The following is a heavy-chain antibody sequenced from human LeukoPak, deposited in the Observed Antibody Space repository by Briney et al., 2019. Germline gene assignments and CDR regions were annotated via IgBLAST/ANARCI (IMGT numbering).Heavy chain of an antibody. D-gene: IGHD2-2*03. Sequence: PSETLSLTCAVYGGSFSGYYWSWIRQPPGKGLEWIGEINHSGSTNYNPSLKSRVTISVDTSKNQFSLKLSSVTAADTAVYYCAREALDIVVVPATELYYYMDVWGKGTTVTISS. CDR3: AREALDIVVVPATELYYYMDV. CDR1: GGSFSGYY. V-gene: IGHV4-34*01. CDR2: INHSGST. J-gene: IGHJ6*03.